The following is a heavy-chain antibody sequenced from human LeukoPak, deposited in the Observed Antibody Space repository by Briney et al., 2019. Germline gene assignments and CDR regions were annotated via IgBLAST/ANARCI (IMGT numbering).Heavy chain of an antibody. Sequence: SETLSLTCTVSGGSISSSSYYWGWIRQPPGKGLEWIGSIYYSGSTYYNPSLKSRVTISVDTSKNQFSLKLSSVTAADTAVYYCARGYYGSDRGRSGAGNDKKRDAFDIWGQGTMVTVSS. J-gene: IGHJ3*02. CDR1: GGSISSSSYY. CDR2: IYYSGST. CDR3: ARGYYGSDRGRSGAGNDKKRDAFDI. V-gene: IGHV4-39*07. D-gene: IGHD3-10*01.